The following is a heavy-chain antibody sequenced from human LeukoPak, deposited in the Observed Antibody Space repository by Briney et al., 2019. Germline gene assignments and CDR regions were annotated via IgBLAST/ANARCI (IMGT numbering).Heavy chain of an antibody. CDR2: IYYSGST. Sequence: KPSETLSLTCTVSGGSISSSSYYWGWIRQPPGKGLEWIGSIYYSGSTYYNPSLKSRVTISVDTSKNQFSLKLSSVTAADTAVYYCASGGDDGLGYWGQGTLVTVSS. V-gene: IGHV4-39*07. J-gene: IGHJ4*02. D-gene: IGHD3-16*01. CDR1: GGSISSSSYY. CDR3: ASGGDDGLGY.